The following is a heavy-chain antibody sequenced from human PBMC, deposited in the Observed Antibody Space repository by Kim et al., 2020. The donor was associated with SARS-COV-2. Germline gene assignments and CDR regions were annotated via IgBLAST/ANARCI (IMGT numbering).Heavy chain of an antibody. V-gene: IGHV4-59*13. J-gene: IGHJ4*02. Sequence: SETLSLTCTVSDGSISFYYWSWIRQSPGTGLQWIGDIYYTGRTNYNPSLKSRVSMSIDPSRNQFSLNVTSVSATDTAKYFCAGGASPSHLDYWGQGTLVTVSS. CDR2: IYYTGRT. D-gene: IGHD3-16*01. CDR3: AGGASPSHLDY. CDR1: DGSISFYY.